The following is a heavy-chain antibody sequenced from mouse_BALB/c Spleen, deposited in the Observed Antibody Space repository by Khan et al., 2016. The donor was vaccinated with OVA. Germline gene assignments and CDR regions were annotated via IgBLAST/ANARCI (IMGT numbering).Heavy chain of an antibody. CDR1: GFSLSDYG. CDR3: AKGVWSYYYTLDY. V-gene: IGHV2-6-5*01. Sequence: QVQLKESGPGLVAPSQNLSITCTVSGFSLSDYGVSWIRQPPGKGLEWLGVIWGGGSTYYNSALKSRLNISKDNSKSQVFLKMSSLQSDDTAMFYCAKGVWSYYYTLDYWGQGTSVTGSS. J-gene: IGHJ4*01. CDR2: IWGGGST.